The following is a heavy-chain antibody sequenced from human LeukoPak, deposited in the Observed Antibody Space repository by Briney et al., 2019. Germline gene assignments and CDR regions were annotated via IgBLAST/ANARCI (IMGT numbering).Heavy chain of an antibody. CDR2: IYYSGTT. V-gene: IGHV4-59*01. J-gene: IGHJ5*02. CDR3: ARVTGGWFDP. D-gene: IGHD3-16*01. CDR1: GGSISSYY. Sequence: SETLSLTCTVSGGSISSYYWSWIRQPPGRGLEWIGYIYYSGTTNYNPSLKSRVTISVDTSKNQFSLKLSSVTAADTAVYYCARVTGGWFDPWGQGTLVTVSS.